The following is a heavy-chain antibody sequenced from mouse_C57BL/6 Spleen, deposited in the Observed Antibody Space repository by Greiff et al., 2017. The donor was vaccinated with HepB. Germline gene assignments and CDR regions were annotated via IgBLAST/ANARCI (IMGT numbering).Heavy chain of an antibody. Sequence: QVQLQQSGAELVRPGASVTLSCQASGYTFTDYEMHWVKQTPVHGLEWIGAIDPETGGTAYNQKFKGKAILTADKSSSTAYMELRSLTSEDSAVYYCTREDSNYEDYFDYWGQGTTLTVSS. D-gene: IGHD2-5*01. J-gene: IGHJ2*01. CDR1: GYTFTDYE. V-gene: IGHV1-15*01. CDR2: IDPETGGT. CDR3: TREDSNYEDYFDY.